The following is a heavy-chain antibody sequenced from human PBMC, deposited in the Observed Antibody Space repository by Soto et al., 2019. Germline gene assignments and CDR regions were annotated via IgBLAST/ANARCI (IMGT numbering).Heavy chain of an antibody. D-gene: IGHD2-2*01. J-gene: IGHJ6*02. CDR1: GFTFSKYA. V-gene: IGHV3-30-3*01. CDR2: TSYDGNKK. Sequence: QVQLVESGGGVVQPGRSLRLSCIGSGFTFSKYAIHWVRQAPGKGLEWVAVTSYDGNKKDYADSVKGRFTISRDNSKNPLYLQMNSLIPDDTAVYYCASDPAYQAQCGMDVWGQGTTVTVSS. CDR3: ASDPAYQAQCGMDV.